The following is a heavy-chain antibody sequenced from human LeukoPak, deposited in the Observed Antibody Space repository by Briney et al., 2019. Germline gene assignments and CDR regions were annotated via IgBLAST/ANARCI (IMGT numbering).Heavy chain of an antibody. CDR2: ISYDGSNK. V-gene: IGHV3-30*19. Sequence: PGGSLRLSCAASGFTFSSYGMHWVRQAPGKGLEWVAVISYDGSNKYYADSVKGRFTISRDNSKNTLYLQMNSLRAEDTAVYYCARDTYSSSISMFDYWGQGTLVTVSS. D-gene: IGHD6-6*01. CDR1: GFTFSSYG. CDR3: ARDTYSSSISMFDY. J-gene: IGHJ4*02.